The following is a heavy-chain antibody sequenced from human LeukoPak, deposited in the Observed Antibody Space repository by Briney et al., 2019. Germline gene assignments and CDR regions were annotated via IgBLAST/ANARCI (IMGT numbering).Heavy chain of an antibody. CDR3: AKFGMYSFDY. CDR2: IYYSGST. J-gene: IGHJ4*02. V-gene: IGHV4-59*01. CDR1: GGSISGYY. D-gene: IGHD3-16*01. Sequence: PSETLSLTCTVSGGSISGYYWSWIRHPPGKGLEYIGYIYYSGSTNCNPSLKSRVTISVDTSKNQFSLKLSSVTAADTAVYYCAKFGMYSFDYWGQGTLVIVSS.